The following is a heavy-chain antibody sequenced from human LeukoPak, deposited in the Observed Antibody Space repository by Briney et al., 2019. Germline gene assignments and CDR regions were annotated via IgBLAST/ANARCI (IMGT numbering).Heavy chain of an antibody. V-gene: IGHV4-39*01. CDR1: SGSIGSSSYY. CDR2: IYYSGST. Sequence: SETLSLTCTVSSGSIGSSSYYWGWIRQPPGKGLEWIANIYYSGSTYYNPSLKSRVTISVDTSNNHFSLKLSSVTAADTAVYYCARLVATLGYFDYWGQGTLVTVCS. D-gene: IGHD5-12*01. CDR3: ARLVATLGYFDY. J-gene: IGHJ4*02.